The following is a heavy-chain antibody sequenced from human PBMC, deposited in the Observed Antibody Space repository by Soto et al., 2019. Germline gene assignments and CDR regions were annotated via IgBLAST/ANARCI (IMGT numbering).Heavy chain of an antibody. J-gene: IGHJ6*02. V-gene: IGHV3-9*01. CDR3: AKTLAPQKGYYYGMDV. CDR2: ISWNSGSI. CDR1: GFTFDDYA. Sequence: PGGSLRLSCAASGFTFDDYAMHWVRQAPGKGLEWVSGISWNSGSIGYADSVKGRFTISRDNAKNSLYLQMNSLRAEDTALYYCAKTLAPQKGYYYGMDVWGQGTTVTVSS.